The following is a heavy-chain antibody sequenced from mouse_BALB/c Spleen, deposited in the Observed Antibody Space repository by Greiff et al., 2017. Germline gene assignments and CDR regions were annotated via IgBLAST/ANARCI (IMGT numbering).Heavy chain of an antibody. Sequence: QVQLQQSGAELVRPGTSVKVSCKASGYAFTNYLIEWVKQRPGQGLEWIGVINPGSGGTNYNEKFKGKATLTADKSSSTAYMQLSSLTSDDSAVYFCSYGNPFYAMDYWGQGTSVTVSS. J-gene: IGHJ4*01. CDR3: SYGNPFYAMDY. D-gene: IGHD2-1*01. V-gene: IGHV1-54*01. CDR2: INPGSGGT. CDR1: GYAFTNYL.